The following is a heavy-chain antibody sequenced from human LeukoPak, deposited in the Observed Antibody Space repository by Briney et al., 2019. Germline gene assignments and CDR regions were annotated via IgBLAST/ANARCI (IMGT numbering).Heavy chain of an antibody. V-gene: IGHV3-23*01. D-gene: IGHD2-2*01. CDR1: GFTFSSYA. CDR2: ISGSDGST. Sequence: RGGSLRLSCAASGFTFSSYAMAWVRQAPDKGVEWVSAISGSDGSTYYADSVKGRFTISRDDSQNTLYLQMNSLSAEDTAVYYCAKVETSGGANCYALDYWGQGTLVTVSS. CDR3: AKVETSGGANCYALDY. J-gene: IGHJ4*02.